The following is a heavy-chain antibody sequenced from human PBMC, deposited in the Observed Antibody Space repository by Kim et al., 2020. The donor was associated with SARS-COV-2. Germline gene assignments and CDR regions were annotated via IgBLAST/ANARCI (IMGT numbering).Heavy chain of an antibody. V-gene: IGHV4-34*01. Sequence: SETLSLTCAVYGGSFSGYYWSWIRQPPGKGLEWIGEINHSGSTNYNPSLKSRVTISVDTSKNQFSLKLSSVTAADTAVYYCASGRYSSSWHLDHFDYWGQGTLVTVSS. D-gene: IGHD6-13*01. CDR3: ASGRYSSSWHLDHFDY. J-gene: IGHJ4*02. CDR1: GGSFSGYY. CDR2: INHSGST.